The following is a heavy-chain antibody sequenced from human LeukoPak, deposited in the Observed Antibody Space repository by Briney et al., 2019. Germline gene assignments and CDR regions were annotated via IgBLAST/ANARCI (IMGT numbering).Heavy chain of an antibody. CDR3: ARDSFVVVTAKNDY. J-gene: IGHJ4*02. D-gene: IGHD2-21*02. Sequence: GGSLRLSCAASGFTFSSYSMNWVRQAPGKGLEWVSSISSSSYIYYADSVKGRFTISRDNAKNSLYLQMNSLRAEDTAEYYCARDSFVVVTAKNDYWGQGTLVTVSS. V-gene: IGHV3-21*01. CDR1: GFTFSSYS. CDR2: ISSSSYI.